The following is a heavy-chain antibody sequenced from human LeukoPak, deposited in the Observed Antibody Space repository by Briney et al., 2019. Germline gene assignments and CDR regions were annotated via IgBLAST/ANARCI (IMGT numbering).Heavy chain of an antibody. Sequence: SETLSLTCTVSRGSISYFHWSWIRQPAGKGLEWIGRIYTSGSTNYNPSLKSRLTMSVDTSKNQFSLNLSSVTAADTATYYCARDRYGSGSYFSDYWGQGILVTVSS. CDR1: RGSISYFH. CDR3: ARDRYGSGSYFSDY. V-gene: IGHV4-4*07. J-gene: IGHJ4*02. D-gene: IGHD3-10*01. CDR2: IYTSGST.